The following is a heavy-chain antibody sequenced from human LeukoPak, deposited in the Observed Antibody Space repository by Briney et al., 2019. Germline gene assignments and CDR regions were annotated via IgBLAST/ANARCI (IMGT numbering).Heavy chain of an antibody. CDR1: GGSFSGYY. CDR3: ARCVQLWYFDY. CDR2: INHSGST. D-gene: IGHD5-18*01. V-gene: IGHV4-34*01. Sequence: SETLSLTCAVYGGSFSGYYWSWIRQPPGKGLEWIGEINHSGSTNYNPSLKSRVTISVDTSKNQFSLKLSSVTAADTAVYYCARCVQLWYFDYWGQGTLVTVSS. J-gene: IGHJ4*02.